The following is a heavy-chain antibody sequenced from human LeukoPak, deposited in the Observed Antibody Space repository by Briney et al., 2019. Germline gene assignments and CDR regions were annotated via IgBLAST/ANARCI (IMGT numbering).Heavy chain of an antibody. CDR3: ARYSEPPHYFEI. V-gene: IGHV4-59*01. CDR1: GGSISSYY. CDR2: VYYSGAT. J-gene: IGHJ4*02. D-gene: IGHD2-15*01. Sequence: SETLSLTCAVSGGSISSYYWSWIRQPLGKGLEFIGHVYYSGATKYNPSLKSRVIISVDTSKDQFSLNLYSVTAADTAVYYCARYSEPPHYFEIWGQGMLVTVTA.